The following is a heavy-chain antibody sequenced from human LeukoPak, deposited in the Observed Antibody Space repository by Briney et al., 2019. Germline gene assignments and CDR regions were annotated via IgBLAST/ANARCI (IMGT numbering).Heavy chain of an antibody. V-gene: IGHV4-38-2*01. CDR3: ARYDRSGYFFH. CDR1: GYSTSNNYY. D-gene: IGHD3-22*01. Sequence: PSETLSLTCDVSGYSTSNNYYRGWTRQPPGKGLEWIGSIYHSGNTHYNPSLQSRVTISVDMSKSQFSLHLSSVTAADTAVYYCARYDRSGYFFHWGQGTLVTVSS. J-gene: IGHJ4*02. CDR2: IYHSGNT.